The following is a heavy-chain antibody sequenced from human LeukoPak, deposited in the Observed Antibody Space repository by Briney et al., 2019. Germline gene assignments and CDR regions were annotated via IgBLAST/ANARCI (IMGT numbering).Heavy chain of an antibody. Sequence: GASVKVSCKASGYTFTSYGISWVRQAPGQGLEWMGWISAYNGNTNYAQKLQGRATMTTDTSTSTAYMELRSLRSDDTAVYYCARDSTVFVVVPAAPGLAGTDSYYYYGRAVGGKGTTVTVPS. V-gene: IGHV1-18*01. CDR2: ISAYNGNT. CDR1: GYTFTSYG. CDR3: ARDSTVFVVVPAAPGLAGTDSYYYYGRAV. D-gene: IGHD2-2*01. J-gene: IGHJ6*04.